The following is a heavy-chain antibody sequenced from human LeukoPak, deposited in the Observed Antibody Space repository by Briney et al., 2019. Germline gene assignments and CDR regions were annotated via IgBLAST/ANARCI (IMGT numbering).Heavy chain of an antibody. CDR2: ISGSGGST. D-gene: IGHD3-3*01. J-gene: IGHJ4*02. V-gene: IGHV3-23*01. Sequence: GGSLRLSCAASGFTFSSYAMSWVRQAPGKGLEWVCAISGSGGSTYYADSVKGRFTISRDNSKNTLYLQMNSLRAEDTAVYYCAKGGYYDFWSGPEKTFDYWGQGTLVTVSS. CDR3: AKGGYYDFWSGPEKTFDY. CDR1: GFTFSSYA.